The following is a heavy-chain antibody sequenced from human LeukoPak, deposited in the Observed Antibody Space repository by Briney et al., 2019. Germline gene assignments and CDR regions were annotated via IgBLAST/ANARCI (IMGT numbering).Heavy chain of an antibody. J-gene: IGHJ4*02. CDR2: ISSSGSTI. D-gene: IGHD2-21*02. Sequence: GGSLRLSCAASGFTFSSYEMNWVRQAPGKGLEWVSYISSSGSTIYYADSVKGRFTISRDNAKNSLYLQMNSLRAEDTAVYYCAAFLQYCGGDCYSGDYWGQGTLVTVSS. CDR3: AAFLQYCGGDCYSGDY. V-gene: IGHV3-48*03. CDR1: GFTFSSYE.